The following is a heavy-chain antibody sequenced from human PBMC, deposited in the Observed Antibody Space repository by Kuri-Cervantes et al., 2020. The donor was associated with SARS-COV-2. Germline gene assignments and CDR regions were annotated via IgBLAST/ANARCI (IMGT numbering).Heavy chain of an antibody. J-gene: IGHJ4*02. CDR2: INHSGST. CDR3: ARTDFWSGYYVDY. D-gene: IGHD3-3*01. V-gene: IGHV4-34*01. Sequence: SETLSLTCAVYGGSFSGYYWSWIRQPPGKGLEWIGEINHSGSTNYNPSLKSRVTISVDTSKSQFSLKLSSVTAADTAVYYCARTDFWSGYYVDYWGQGTLVTVSS. CDR1: GGSFSGYY.